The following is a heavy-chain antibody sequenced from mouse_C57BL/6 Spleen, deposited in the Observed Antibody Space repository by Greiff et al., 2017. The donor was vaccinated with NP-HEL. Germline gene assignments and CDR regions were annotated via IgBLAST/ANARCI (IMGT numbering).Heavy chain of an antibody. Sequence: EVQLQQSGPGLVKPSQSLSLTCSVTGYSITSGYYWNWIRQFPGNKLEWMGYISYDGSNNYNPSLKNRISITRDTSKNQFFLKLNSVTTEDTATYYCARDRYDYDGSYFDYWGQGTTLTVSS. CDR3: ARDRYDYDGSYFDY. CDR1: GYSITSGYY. V-gene: IGHV3-6*01. D-gene: IGHD2-4*01. J-gene: IGHJ2*01. CDR2: ISYDGSN.